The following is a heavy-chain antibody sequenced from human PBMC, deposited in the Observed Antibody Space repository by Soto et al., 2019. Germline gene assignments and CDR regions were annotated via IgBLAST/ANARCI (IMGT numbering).Heavy chain of an antibody. D-gene: IGHD4-4*01. CDR2: TYYRSKWYN. J-gene: IGHJ4*02. Sequence: SQTLSLTCAFSGDSVSSNSAAWNWIRQSPSRGLEWLGRTYYRSKWYNDYAVSVKSRITINPDTSKNQFSLQLNFVTPEDTAVYYCTRGPPAFHSAFDVWGQGTLVTVSS. CDR3: TRGPPAFHSAFDV. CDR1: GDSVSSNSAA. V-gene: IGHV6-1*01.